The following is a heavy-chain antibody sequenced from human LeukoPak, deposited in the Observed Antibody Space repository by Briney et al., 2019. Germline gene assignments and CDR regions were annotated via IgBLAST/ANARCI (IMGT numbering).Heavy chain of an antibody. CDR1: GGSISSYY. V-gene: IGHV4-59*01. CDR3: ARSVDDILTGYYPIPGFDY. Sequence: RPSETLSLTCTVSGGSISSYYWSWLRQPPGKGLEWIGYIYYSGSTNYNPSLKSRVTISVDTSKNQFSLKLSSVTAADTAVYYCARSVDDILTGYYPIPGFDYWGQGTLVTVSS. D-gene: IGHD3-9*01. CDR2: IYYSGST. J-gene: IGHJ4*02.